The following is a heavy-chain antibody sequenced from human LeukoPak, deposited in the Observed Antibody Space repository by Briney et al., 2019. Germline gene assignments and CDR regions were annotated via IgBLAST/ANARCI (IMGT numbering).Heavy chain of an antibody. J-gene: IGHJ3*02. CDR2: ISAYNGNT. Sequence: GASVTVSCKASGYTFTSYGISWVRQAPGQGLEWMGWISAYNGNTNYAQKLQGRVTMTTDTSTSTAYMELRSLRSDDTAVYYCARDQSAPSDGAAFDIWGQGTMVTVSS. CDR3: ARDQSAPSDGAAFDI. D-gene: IGHD2-15*01. V-gene: IGHV1-18*01. CDR1: GYTFTSYG.